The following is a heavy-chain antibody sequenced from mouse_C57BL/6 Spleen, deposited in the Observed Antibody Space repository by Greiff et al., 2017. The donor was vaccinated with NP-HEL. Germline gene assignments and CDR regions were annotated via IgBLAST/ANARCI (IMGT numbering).Heavy chain of an antibody. CDR2: IRSKSSNYAT. CDR1: GFTFNTYA. J-gene: IGHJ1*03. V-gene: IGHV10-3*01. CDR3: VRDGLGRGDFDV. D-gene: IGHD4-1*01. Sequence: EVKLVESGGGLVQPKGSLKLSCAASGFTFNTYAMHWVRQAPGKGLEWVARIRSKSSNYATYYADSVKDRLTISRDDSQSMPSLQMNNLKTEDTAMYYGVRDGLGRGDFDVWGTGTTVTVSS.